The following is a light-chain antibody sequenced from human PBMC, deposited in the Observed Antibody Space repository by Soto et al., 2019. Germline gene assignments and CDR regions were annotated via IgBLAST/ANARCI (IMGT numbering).Light chain of an antibody. CDR3: QQYENLPT. CDR1: QNINNY. Sequence: DIQMTQSPSSLSASVGDRVTITCQASQNINNYLNWYKQKPGRAPKILIYDASNLEAGVPSRFRGSGSGTDFTFTISRLKPEDIATDYCQQYENLPTFGQGTRLEIK. J-gene: IGKJ5*01. V-gene: IGKV1-33*01. CDR2: DAS.